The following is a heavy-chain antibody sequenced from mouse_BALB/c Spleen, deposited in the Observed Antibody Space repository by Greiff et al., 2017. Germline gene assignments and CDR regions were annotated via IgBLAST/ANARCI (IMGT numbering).Heavy chain of an antibody. V-gene: IGHV1S81*02. CDR2: INPSNGRT. J-gene: IGHJ4*01. D-gene: IGHD1-1*01. CDR1: GYTFTSYW. Sequence: VQLQQPGAELVKPGASVKLSCKASGYTFTSYWMHWVKQRPGQGLEWIGEINPSNGRTNYNEKFKSKATLTVDKSSSTAYMQLSSLTSEDSAVYYCARPYGSSLYAMDYWGQGTSVTVSS. CDR3: ARPYGSSLYAMDY.